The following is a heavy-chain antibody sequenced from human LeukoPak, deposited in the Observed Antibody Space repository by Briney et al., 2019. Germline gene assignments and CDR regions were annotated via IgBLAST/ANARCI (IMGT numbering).Heavy chain of an antibody. D-gene: IGHD3-10*01. CDR1: GFTFDDYA. V-gene: IGHV3-9*01. CDR2: ISWNSGSI. CDR3: AKDTYYYGSGSYPPNYYYGMDV. Sequence: GGSLRLSCAASGFTFDDYAMHWVRQAPGKGLEWVSGISWNSGSIGYADSVKGRFTISRDNAKNSLYLQMNSLRAEDTALYYCAKDTYYYGSGSYPPNYYYGMDVWGQGTTVTVSS. J-gene: IGHJ6*02.